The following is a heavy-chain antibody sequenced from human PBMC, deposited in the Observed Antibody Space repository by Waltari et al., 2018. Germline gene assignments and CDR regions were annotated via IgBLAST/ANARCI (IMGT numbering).Heavy chain of an antibody. J-gene: IGHJ4*02. V-gene: IGHV4-34*01. CDR3: ARHEADWGSYDSSGYYYY. CDR2: INHSGST. Sequence: QVQLQQWGAGLLKPSETLSLTCAVYGGSFSGYYWSWIRQPPGKGLEWSGEINHSGSTNYNPSLKSRVTISVDTSKNQFSLKLSSVTAADTAVYYCARHEADWGSYDSSGYYYYWGQGTLVTVSS. CDR1: GGSFSGYY. D-gene: IGHD3-22*01.